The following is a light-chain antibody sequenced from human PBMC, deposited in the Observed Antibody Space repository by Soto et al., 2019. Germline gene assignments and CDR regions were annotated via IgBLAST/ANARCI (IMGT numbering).Light chain of an antibody. Sequence: EIVLTQSPGTLSLSPGERATLSCRASQSVSSSYLAWYQQKAGQAPRLLIYGASSRATGIPDRFSGSGSGTDFTLTISRLEPEDFAVYYWQQYASSPPVTFGGGTKVEIK. CDR3: QQYASSPPVT. V-gene: IGKV3-20*01. CDR2: GAS. J-gene: IGKJ4*01. CDR1: QSVSSSY.